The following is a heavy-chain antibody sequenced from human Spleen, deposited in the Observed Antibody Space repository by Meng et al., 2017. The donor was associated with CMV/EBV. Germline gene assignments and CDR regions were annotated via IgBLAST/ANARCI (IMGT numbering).Heavy chain of an antibody. Sequence: SETLSLTCAVYGGSFTDYYWSWIRQSPGKGLEWIGEINHIGSTNYNPSLKSRVTISVDTSKNQFSLKLSSVTAADTAVYYCARSFWSGFRYFDYWGQGTLVTVSS. D-gene: IGHD3-3*01. CDR2: INHIGST. V-gene: IGHV4-34*01. CDR1: GGSFTDYY. CDR3: ARSFWSGFRYFDY. J-gene: IGHJ4*02.